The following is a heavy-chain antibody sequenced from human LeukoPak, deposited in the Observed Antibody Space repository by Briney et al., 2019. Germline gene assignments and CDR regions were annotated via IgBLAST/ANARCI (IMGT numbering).Heavy chain of an antibody. CDR3: ARVVAGRDGYKFDY. CDR2: INPIFGTA. D-gene: IGHD5-24*01. CDR1: GVTFSIYA. Sequence: SVKVSCKASGVTFSIYAISWVRQAPGQGRGWVGRINPIFGTANYAQKFQGRVTITTDESTSTVYMELSSLRSEDTAVYYCARVVAGRDGYKFDYWGQGTLVTVSS. V-gene: IGHV1-69*05. J-gene: IGHJ4*02.